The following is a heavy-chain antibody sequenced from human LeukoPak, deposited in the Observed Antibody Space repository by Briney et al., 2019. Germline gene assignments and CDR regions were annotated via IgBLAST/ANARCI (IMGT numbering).Heavy chain of an antibody. V-gene: IGHV1-69*04. Sequence: ASVKVSCKASGSIFTPYGISWGRQAPGQGLEWMGRIIPIFGIANYAQKFQGRVTITADKSTSTAYMELSSLRSEDTAVYYCARDPSYYYDSSGYTNWFDGWGQGTLVTVS. CDR2: IIPIFGIA. CDR3: ARDPSYYYDSSGYTNWFDG. J-gene: IGHJ5*02. D-gene: IGHD3-22*01. CDR1: GSIFTPYG.